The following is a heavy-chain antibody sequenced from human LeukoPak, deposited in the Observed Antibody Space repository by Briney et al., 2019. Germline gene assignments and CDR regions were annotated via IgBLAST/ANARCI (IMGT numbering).Heavy chain of an antibody. CDR1: GYTFTGYY. CDR3: ARDERRRSSSQTTTHYYYYYMDV. D-gene: IGHD4-11*01. Sequence: GASVKVSCKASGYTFTGYYMHWVRQAPGQGLEWMGWINPNSGGTNYAQKFQGRVTMTRDTSISTAYMELSRLRSDDTAVYYCARDERRRSSSQTTTHYYYYYMDVWGKGTTVTVSS. CDR2: INPNSGGT. J-gene: IGHJ6*03. V-gene: IGHV1-2*02.